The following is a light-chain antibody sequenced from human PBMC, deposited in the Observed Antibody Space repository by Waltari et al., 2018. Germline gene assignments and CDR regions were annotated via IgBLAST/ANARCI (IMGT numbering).Light chain of an antibody. CDR3: SSYTSTSSYV. CDR2: DVT. J-gene: IGLJ1*01. V-gene: IGLV2-14*01. CDR1: SSDVGGYNF. Sequence: QSALTQPASVSGSPGQSITISCTGTSSDVGGYNFVSWYQQHPGKAPKLIIYDVTEPLAGVSHRFSRSKSVNTASLTISGLQAEDEADYYCSSYTSTSSYVFGAETKVTVL.